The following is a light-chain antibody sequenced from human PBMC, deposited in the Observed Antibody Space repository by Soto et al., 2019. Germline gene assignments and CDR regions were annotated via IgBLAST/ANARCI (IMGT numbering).Light chain of an antibody. CDR3: QHRSSWPRS. V-gene: IGKV3-11*01. CDR1: QSVGTS. J-gene: IGKJ1*01. Sequence: DIVLTQSPATLSLSPGDRATLSCRASQSVGTSLAWYKQQPGQAPRLLVHDAAYRASGIPERFRGSGSGTAFSLSIFSLEPDDFAVYYCQHRSSWPRSFGRGTKVEV. CDR2: DAA.